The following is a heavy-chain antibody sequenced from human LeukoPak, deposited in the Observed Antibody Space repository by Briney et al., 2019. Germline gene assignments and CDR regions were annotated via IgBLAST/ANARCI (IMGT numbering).Heavy chain of an antibody. D-gene: IGHD4-17*01. CDR1: GGSVSSGSYY. J-gene: IGHJ4*02. V-gene: IGHV4-61*01. CDR2: IYYSGST. CDR3: ASSTVTVDY. Sequence: PETQSLTCTVSGGSVSSGSYYWSWIRQPPGKGLEWIGYIYYSGSTNYNPSLKSRVTISVDTSKNQFSLKLSSVTAADTAVYYCASSTVTVDYWGQGTLVTVSS.